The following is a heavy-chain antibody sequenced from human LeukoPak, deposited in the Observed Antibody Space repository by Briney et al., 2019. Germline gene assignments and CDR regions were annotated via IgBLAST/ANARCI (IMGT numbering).Heavy chain of an antibody. J-gene: IGHJ4*02. Sequence: SETLSLTCTVSGGSISSYYWSWIRQPPGKGLEWIGYIYYSGTTDYNPSLKSRVTISVDTSNNQFSLKVSSVTAADTAVYYCASSSEHYRSFDYWGQGPLVPVSS. CDR1: GGSISSYY. V-gene: IGHV4-59*01. CDR3: ASSSEHYRSFDY. CDR2: IYYSGTT. D-gene: IGHD1-14*01.